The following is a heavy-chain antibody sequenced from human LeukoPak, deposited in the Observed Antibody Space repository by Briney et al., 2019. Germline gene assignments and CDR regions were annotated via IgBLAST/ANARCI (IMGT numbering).Heavy chain of an antibody. J-gene: IGHJ4*02. Sequence: PGGSLRLSCAASGFTFSDYYMSWIRQAPGKGLEWVSAISGSGGSTYYADSVKGRFTISRGNSKNTLYLQMNSLRAEDTAVYYCAKGPRFLEWLSPDPYFDYWGQGTLVTVSS. CDR1: GFTFSDYY. V-gene: IGHV3-23*01. CDR2: ISGSGGST. CDR3: AKGPRFLEWLSPDPYFDY. D-gene: IGHD3-3*01.